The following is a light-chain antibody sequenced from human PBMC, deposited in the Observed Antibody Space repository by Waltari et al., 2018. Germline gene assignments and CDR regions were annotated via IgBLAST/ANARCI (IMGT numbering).Light chain of an antibody. J-gene: IGKJ2*01. CDR1: QNVNRN. CDR3: HQYNNWPPYT. CDR2: GAS. Sequence: EVVMTQSPATLYVSPGERPTLPSRASQNVNRNLAWYQQKPGQAPRHLIYGASSTATGIPARFSGSGSGTEFTLTISSLQSEDFAVYYCHQYNNWPPYTFGQGTKLEIK. V-gene: IGKV3-15*01.